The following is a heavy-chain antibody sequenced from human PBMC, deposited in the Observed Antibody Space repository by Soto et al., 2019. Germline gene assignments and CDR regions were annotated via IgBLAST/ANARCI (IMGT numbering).Heavy chain of an antibody. CDR3: ARAVADDFDY. Sequence: QVQLQESGPGLVKPSQTLSLTCTVSGGSISSGDYYWSWIRQPPGKGLEWIGYIYYSGSTYYNPSLKXXVXIXXDTSKNQFSLKLSSVTAADTAVYYCARAVADDFDYWGQGTLVTVSS. CDR1: GGSISSGDYY. CDR2: IYYSGST. J-gene: IGHJ4*02. V-gene: IGHV4-30-4*01. D-gene: IGHD2-15*01.